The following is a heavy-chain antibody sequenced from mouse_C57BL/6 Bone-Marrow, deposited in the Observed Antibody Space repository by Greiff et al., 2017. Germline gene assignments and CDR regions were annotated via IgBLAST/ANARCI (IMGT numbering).Heavy chain of an antibody. CDR1: GFNIKDDY. D-gene: IGHD2-2*01. CDR3: TTWGYYWYFDV. J-gene: IGHJ1*03. Sequence: VQLKQSGAELVRPGASVKLSCTASGFNIKDDYMHWVKQRPEQGLEWIGWIDPENGDTEYASKFQGKATITADTSSNTAYLQLSNLTSEDTAVYYCTTWGYYWYFDVWGTGTTVTVSS. V-gene: IGHV14-4*01. CDR2: IDPENGDT.